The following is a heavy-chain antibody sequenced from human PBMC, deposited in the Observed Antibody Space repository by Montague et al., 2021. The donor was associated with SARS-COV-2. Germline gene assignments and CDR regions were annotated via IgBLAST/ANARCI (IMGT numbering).Heavy chain of an antibody. V-gene: IGHV4-39*01. CDR1: GGSISSSTYY. CDR2: MYYSGST. J-gene: IGHJ4*02. D-gene: IGHD1-26*01. Sequence: SETLSLTCTVSGGSISSSTYYWGWIRQPPGKGLEWIGSMYYSGSTYYXXXLKRRVTISVDTSKKQFSLSLTSVTAADTAVYFCARFGSGTLEFDLWGQGTLVTVSS. CDR3: ARFGSGTLEFDL.